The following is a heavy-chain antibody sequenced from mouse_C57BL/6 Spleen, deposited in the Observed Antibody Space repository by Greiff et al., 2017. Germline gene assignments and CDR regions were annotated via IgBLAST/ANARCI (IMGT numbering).Heavy chain of an antibody. Sequence: EVKVVESGEGLVKPGGSLKLSCAASGFTFSSYAMSWVRQTPEKRLEWVAYISSGGDYIYYADTVKGRFTISRDNARNTLYLQMSSLKSEDTAMYYCTREVGGFDYWGQGTTLTVSS. D-gene: IGHD1-1*01. CDR2: ISSGGDYI. CDR1: GFTFSSYA. CDR3: TREVGGFDY. J-gene: IGHJ2*01. V-gene: IGHV5-9-1*02.